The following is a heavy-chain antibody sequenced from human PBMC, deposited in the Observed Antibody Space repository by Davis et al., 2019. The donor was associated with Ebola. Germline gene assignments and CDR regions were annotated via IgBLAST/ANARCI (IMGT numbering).Heavy chain of an antibody. Sequence: GESLKISCKGSGYTFTSYWIAWVRQVPGKGLEWMGSIYPGDSETRYSPSLQGQVTISVDRSSSTAYLQWSSLKASDSAMYYCARQEALYGSIDNWGQGTLVTVSS. V-gene: IGHV5-51*01. J-gene: IGHJ4*02. CDR2: IYPGDSET. CDR1: GYTFTSYW. CDR3: ARQEALYGSIDN. D-gene: IGHD2/OR15-2a*01.